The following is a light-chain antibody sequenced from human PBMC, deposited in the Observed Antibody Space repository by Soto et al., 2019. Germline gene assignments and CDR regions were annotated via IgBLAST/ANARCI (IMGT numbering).Light chain of an antibody. CDR1: QSVSSN. Sequence: EILLTQSPATLSVSPGERATLSCRASQSVSSNLAWYQQTPGQAPRLLIYGASTRDTGIPARFSGSWSGTEFTLPISRLQSEDFQVYYGQQYNNWPRTFGQGTKVDIK. CDR2: GAS. J-gene: IGKJ1*01. V-gene: IGKV3-15*01. CDR3: QQYNNWPRT.